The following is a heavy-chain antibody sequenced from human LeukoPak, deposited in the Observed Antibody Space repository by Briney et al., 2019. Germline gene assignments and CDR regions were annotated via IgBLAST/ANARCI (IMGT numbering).Heavy chain of an antibody. V-gene: IGHV1-46*01. CDR2: INPSGGST. CDR1: GYTFTSYY. CDR3: ATELGMRKDFDY. J-gene: IGHJ4*02. D-gene: IGHD7-27*01. Sequence: ASVKVSCKASGYTFTSYYMHWVRQAPGQGLEWMGIINPSGGSTSYAQKLQGRVTMTRDTSTSTVYMELSSLRSEDTAVYYCATELGMRKDFDYWGQGTLVTVSS.